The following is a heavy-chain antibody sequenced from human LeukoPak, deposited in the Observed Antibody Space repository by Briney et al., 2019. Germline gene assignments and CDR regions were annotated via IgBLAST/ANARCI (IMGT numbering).Heavy chain of an antibody. D-gene: IGHD6-19*01. CDR3: AKDRGDEQWLASGVCDY. CDR2: IRGSGGST. CDR1: GFTFSSYA. Sequence: GGSLRLSCAASGFTFSSYAMSWVRQAPGKGLEWVSAIRGSGGSTYYADSVKGRFTISRDNSKNTLYLQMNSLRAEDTAVYYCAKDRGDEQWLASGVCDYWGQGTLVTVSS. V-gene: IGHV3-23*01. J-gene: IGHJ4*02.